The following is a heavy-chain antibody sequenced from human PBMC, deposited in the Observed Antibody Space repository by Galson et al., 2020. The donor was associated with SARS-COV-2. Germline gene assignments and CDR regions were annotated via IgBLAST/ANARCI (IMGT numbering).Heavy chain of an antibody. CDR3: AKDLNVKGYCSGGSCSTPDY. V-gene: IGHV3-30*18. CDR2: ISYDGGNK. D-gene: IGHD2-15*01. J-gene: IGHJ4*02. Sequence: GESLTISCGASGFTFSTYAMHWVRPAPGKGLEWVALISYDGGNKYYADSVKGRFTISRDNSKDTLYLQMNSLRAEDTALYYCAKDLNVKGYCSGGSCSTPDYWGQGTLVTVSS. CDR1: GFTFSTYA.